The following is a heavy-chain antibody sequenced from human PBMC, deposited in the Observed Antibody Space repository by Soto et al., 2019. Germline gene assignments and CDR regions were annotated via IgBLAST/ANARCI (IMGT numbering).Heavy chain of an antibody. Sequence: GSLXXXCAASGFTFDDYTMHWVRQAPGKGLEWVSLISWDGGSTYYADSVKGRFTISRDNSKNSLYLQMNSLRTEDTALYYCAVSSGIGSWFDPWGQGTLVTVSS. CDR3: AVSSGIGSWFDP. J-gene: IGHJ5*02. D-gene: IGHD2-15*01. V-gene: IGHV3-43*01. CDR2: ISWDGGST. CDR1: GFTFDDYT.